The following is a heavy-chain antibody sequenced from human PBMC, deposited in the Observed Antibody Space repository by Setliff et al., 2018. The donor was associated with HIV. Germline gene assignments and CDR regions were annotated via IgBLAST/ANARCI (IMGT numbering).Heavy chain of an antibody. CDR1: DYTFSTYW. CDR3: ARRDGRSMNAFQI. Sequence: GESLKLSCKALDYTFSTYWIGWVRQMPGEGLEWMGVIYPDDSNIRYNPSFQSQVTISADKSIATAYLEIHNLKASGTATYYCARRDGRSMNAFQIWGPGTKVTVSS. V-gene: IGHV5-51*01. D-gene: IGHD6-13*01. CDR2: IYPDDSNI. J-gene: IGHJ3*01.